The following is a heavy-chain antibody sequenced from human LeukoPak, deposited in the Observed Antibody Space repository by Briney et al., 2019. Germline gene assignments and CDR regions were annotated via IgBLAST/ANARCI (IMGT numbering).Heavy chain of an antibody. CDR3: AKALGYRYGPNDAFDI. CDR2: ISGSGGTT. Sequence: GGSLRLSCAASGFXFSSYAMNWVRQAPGKGLEWVSGISGSGGTTYYADSVTGRFTISRDNSKNTLYLQMNSLRAEDTAVYYCAKALGYRYGPNDAFDIWGQGTMVTVSS. J-gene: IGHJ3*02. V-gene: IGHV3-23*01. CDR1: GFXFSSYA. D-gene: IGHD5-18*01.